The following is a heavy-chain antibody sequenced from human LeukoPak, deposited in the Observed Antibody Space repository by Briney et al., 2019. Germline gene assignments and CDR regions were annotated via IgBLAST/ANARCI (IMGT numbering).Heavy chain of an antibody. V-gene: IGHV3-15*01. Sequence: GGSLRLSCAASGFTFSNAWMSWVRQAPGKGLEWVGRIKSKTDGGTTDYAAPAKGRFTISRDDSKNTLYLQMNSLKTEDTAVYYCTTSMIVVVDDAFDIWGQGTMVTVSS. J-gene: IGHJ3*02. CDR1: GFTFSNAW. CDR2: IKSKTDGGTT. D-gene: IGHD3-22*01. CDR3: TTSMIVVVDDAFDI.